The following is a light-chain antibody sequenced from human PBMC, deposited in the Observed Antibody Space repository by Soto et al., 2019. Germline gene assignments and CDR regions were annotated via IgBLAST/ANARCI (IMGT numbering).Light chain of an antibody. CDR3: QQRSNWPT. V-gene: IGKV3-11*01. Sequence: EIVMTQSPATLSVSPGERATLSCRASQSVSSNLAWYQQKPGQAPRLLIYGASTRATGIPVRFSGSGSGTDFTLTISSLEPEDFAVYYCQQRSNWPTFGQGTKVDI. CDR1: QSVSSN. CDR2: GAS. J-gene: IGKJ1*01.